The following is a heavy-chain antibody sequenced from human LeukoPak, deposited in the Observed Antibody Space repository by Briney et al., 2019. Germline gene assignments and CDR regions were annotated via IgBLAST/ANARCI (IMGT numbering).Heavy chain of an antibody. CDR3: ARHEAGPHPYLITIFGVVTENWFDP. Sequence: SETLSLTCTVSGGSISSYYWSWIRQPPGKGLEWIGYIYYSGSTNYNPSLKSRVTISVDTSKNQFSLKLSSVTAADTAVYYCARHEAGPHPYLITIFGVVTENWFDPWGQGTLVTVSS. D-gene: IGHD3-3*01. V-gene: IGHV4-59*08. CDR2: IYYSGST. CDR1: GGSISSYY. J-gene: IGHJ5*02.